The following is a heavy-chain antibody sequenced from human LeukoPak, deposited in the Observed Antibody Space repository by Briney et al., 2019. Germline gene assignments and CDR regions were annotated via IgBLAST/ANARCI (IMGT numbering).Heavy chain of an antibody. CDR3: ARGVRTYDY. D-gene: IGHD3-3*01. CDR1: ELSVSSNC. CDR2: ISSSSDYI. Sequence: GSLRLSCAASELSVSSNCMTWVRQAPGKGLEWVSSISSSSDYIYYADSVKGRFTISRDNAKNSLYLQMNSLRAEDTAVYYCARGVRTYDYWGQGTLVTVSS. J-gene: IGHJ4*02. V-gene: IGHV3-21*01.